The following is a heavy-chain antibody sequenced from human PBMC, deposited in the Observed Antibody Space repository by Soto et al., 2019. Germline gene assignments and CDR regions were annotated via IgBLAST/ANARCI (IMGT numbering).Heavy chain of an antibody. CDR1: GGSISSGGYY. CDR3: ARDFDSGYDS. J-gene: IGHJ5*01. Sequence: QVQLQESGPGLVKPSQTLSLTCTVSGGSISSGGYYWSWIRQHPGKGLEWIGYIYYSGSTYYNPSLKXXVXIXXDTSKNQFSLKLSSVTAADMAVYYCARDFDSGYDSWGQGTLVTVSS. V-gene: IGHV4-31*01. D-gene: IGHD5-12*01. CDR2: IYYSGST.